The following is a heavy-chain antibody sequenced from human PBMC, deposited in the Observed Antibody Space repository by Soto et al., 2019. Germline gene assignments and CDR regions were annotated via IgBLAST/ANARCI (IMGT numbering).Heavy chain of an antibody. CDR2: ISGSGGST. CDR1: GVTFRTYG. J-gene: IGHJ4*02. Sequence: PXGSLRPPCAASGVTFRTYGMSWVGRAPGKGLEWVSAISGSGGSTYYADSEKAPFTISINNSTDTLNLHINSQRAGHTAVYCCAKYLPHGSGRYYRPSDYWGQGTLVTVSS. V-gene: IGHV3-23*01. CDR3: AKYLPHGSGRYYRPSDY. D-gene: IGHD3-10*01.